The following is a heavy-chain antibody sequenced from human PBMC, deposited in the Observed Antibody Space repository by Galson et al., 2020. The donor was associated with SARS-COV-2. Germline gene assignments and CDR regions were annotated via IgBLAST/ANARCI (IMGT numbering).Heavy chain of an antibody. D-gene: IGHD2-8*01. CDR3: ARAENGQKGMDV. Sequence: GGSLRLSCAASGFTVSSNYMNWVRQAPGKGLEWVSLLYAGGYTSYADSVKGRITVSRDNSKNTLYLQMNSLRAEDTAVYYCARAENGQKGMDVWGQGTTVTVSS. J-gene: IGHJ6*02. CDR2: LYAGGYT. CDR1: GFTVSSNY. V-gene: IGHV3-53*01.